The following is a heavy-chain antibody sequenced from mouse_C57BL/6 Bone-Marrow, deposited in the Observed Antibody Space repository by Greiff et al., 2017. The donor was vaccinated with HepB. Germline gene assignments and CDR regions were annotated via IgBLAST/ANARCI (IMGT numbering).Heavy chain of an antibody. CDR1: GFSLTSYA. CDR3: ARNTERGVHYFDY. CDR2: IWTGGGT. J-gene: IGHJ2*01. V-gene: IGHV2-9-1*01. Sequence: VMLVESGPGLVAPSQSLSITCTVSGFSLTSYAISWVRQPPGKGLEWLGVIWTGGGTNYNSALKSRLSISKDNSKSQVFLKMNSLQTDDTARYYCARNTERGVHYFDYWGQGTTLTVSA.